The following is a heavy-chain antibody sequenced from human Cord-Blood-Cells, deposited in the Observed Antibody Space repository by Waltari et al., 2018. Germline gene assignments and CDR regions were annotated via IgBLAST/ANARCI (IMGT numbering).Heavy chain of an antibody. Sequence: QVQLQQWGAGLLKPSETLSLTCAVYGGSFSGYYWSWIRQPPGKGLEWIGEINHSGSTNYNQSLKSRVTISVDTPKNQFSLKLSAVTAADTAVYYCAGSLGSGYYVPDAFDIWGQGTMVTVSS. CDR3: AGSLGSGYYVPDAFDI. CDR1: GGSFSGYY. CDR2: INHSGST. J-gene: IGHJ3*02. D-gene: IGHD3-3*01. V-gene: IGHV4-34*01.